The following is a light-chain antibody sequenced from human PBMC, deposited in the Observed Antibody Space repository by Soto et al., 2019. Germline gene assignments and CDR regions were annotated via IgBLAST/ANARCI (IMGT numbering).Light chain of an antibody. J-gene: IGKJ2*01. CDR1: QSLLHSNGYNY. CDR3: MQGLQSPT. Sequence: EIVMTQSPLSLPVTPGEPASISCRSSQSLLHSNGYNYLDWYVQRPGQSPQLLIYLGSTRASGGPERISGSGSGTIFTRKNNTVEAEDVGLEYCMQGLQSPTFGQGTKLEI. CDR2: LGS. V-gene: IGKV2-28*01.